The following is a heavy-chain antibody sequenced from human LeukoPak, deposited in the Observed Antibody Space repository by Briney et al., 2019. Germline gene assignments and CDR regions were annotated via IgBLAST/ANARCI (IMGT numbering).Heavy chain of an antibody. D-gene: IGHD3-10*01. V-gene: IGHV3-9*01. CDR3: ARSDLYYPYFDY. CDR1: GFTFDDYA. J-gene: IGHJ4*02. CDR2: ISWNSGSI. Sequence: PGRSLRLSCAASGFTFDDYAMHWVRQAPGKGLEWVSGISWNSGSIGYADSVKGRFAISRDNAKNSLYLQMNSLRAEDTAVYYCARSDLYYPYFDYWGQGTLVTVSS.